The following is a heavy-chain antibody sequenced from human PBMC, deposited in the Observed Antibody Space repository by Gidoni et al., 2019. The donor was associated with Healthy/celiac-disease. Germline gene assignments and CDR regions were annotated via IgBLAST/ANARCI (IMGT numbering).Heavy chain of an antibody. V-gene: IGHV1-2*02. D-gene: IGHD6-6*01. J-gene: IGHJ6*02. CDR3: ARGFRRAARPGYYYYGMDV. CDR1: GYTFPGYY. CDR2: INPNSGGT. Sequence: QVQLVQSGAEVKKPGASVKVSCKASGYTFPGYYMHWVRQAPGQGLEWMGWINPNSGGTNYAQKFQGRVTMTRDTSISTAYMELSRLRSDDTAVYYCARGFRRAARPGYYYYGMDVWGQGTTVTVSS.